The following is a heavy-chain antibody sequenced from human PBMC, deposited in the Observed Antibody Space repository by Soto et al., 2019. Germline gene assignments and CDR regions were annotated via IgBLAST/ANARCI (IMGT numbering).Heavy chain of an antibody. V-gene: IGHV3-53*04. CDR2: IYSGGST. D-gene: IGHD2-21*02. CDR1: GFTVSSNY. CDR3: ARGIFQVTLHAFDF. Sequence: EVQLVGSGGGLVQPGGSLRLSCAASGFTVSSNYMSWVRQAPGKGLEWVSVIYSGGSTYYADSVKGRFTISRHNSKNTLYLQMNSLRAEDTAVYYCARGIFQVTLHAFDFWGQGTMVTVSS. J-gene: IGHJ3*01.